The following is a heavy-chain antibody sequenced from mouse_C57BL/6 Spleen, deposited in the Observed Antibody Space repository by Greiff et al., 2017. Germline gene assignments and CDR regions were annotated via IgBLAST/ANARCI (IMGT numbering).Heavy chain of an antibody. D-gene: IGHD3-1*01. J-gene: IGHJ4*01. Sequence: EVKLMESGGGLVQPGGSLSLSCAASGFTFTDYYMSWVRQPPGKALEWLGFIRNKANGYTTEYSASVKGRFTISRDNSQSILYLQMNALRAEDSATYYWARYKSLGPYAMDYWGQGTSVTVAS. CDR2: IRNKANGYTT. CDR3: ARYKSLGPYAMDY. CDR1: GFTFTDYY. V-gene: IGHV7-3*01.